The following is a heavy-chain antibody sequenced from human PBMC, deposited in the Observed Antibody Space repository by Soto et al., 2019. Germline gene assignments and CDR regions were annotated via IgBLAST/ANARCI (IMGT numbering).Heavy chain of an antibody. Sequence: SGPTLVNPTQTLTLTCTFSGFSLSTSGMRVSWIRQPPGKALEWLARIDWDDDKFYSTSLKTRLTISKDTSKDQVVLTMTNMDPVDTATYYCARMYSSSAYYYGMDVWGQGTTVTVSS. J-gene: IGHJ6*02. D-gene: IGHD6-6*01. CDR2: IDWDDDK. CDR1: GFSLSTSGMR. V-gene: IGHV2-70*04. CDR3: ARMYSSSAYYYGMDV.